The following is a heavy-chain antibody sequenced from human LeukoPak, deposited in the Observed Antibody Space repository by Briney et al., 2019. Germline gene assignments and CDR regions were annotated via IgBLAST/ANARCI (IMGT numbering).Heavy chain of an antibody. D-gene: IGHD3-22*01. V-gene: IGHV3-48*04. CDR2: ISSSSSTI. CDR1: GFTISSYS. J-gene: IGHJ6*03. CDR3: ARDSYYDSSGYWFSGYMDV. Sequence: GGSLRLSCAASGFTISSYSMNWVRQPPGKGLEWVSYISSSSSTIYYADSVKGRFTISRDNAKNSLYLQMNSLRTEDTAVYYCARDSYYDSSGYWFSGYMDVWGKGTTVTVSS.